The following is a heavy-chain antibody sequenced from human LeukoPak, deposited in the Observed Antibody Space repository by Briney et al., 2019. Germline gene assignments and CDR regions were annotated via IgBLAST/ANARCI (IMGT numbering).Heavy chain of an antibody. CDR3: VKNSGWYCLDY. Sequence: PGGSLRLSCEASGFSFSNYWMTWVRQAPGKGLEWVADINQNGGQSYYVDSVKGRFTLSRDNAKNSPFLQLNSLRAEDTAVYYCVKNSGWYCLDYWGQGITVIVSS. CDR2: INQNGGQS. V-gene: IGHV3-7*03. J-gene: IGHJ4*02. D-gene: IGHD6-13*01. CDR1: GFSFSNYW.